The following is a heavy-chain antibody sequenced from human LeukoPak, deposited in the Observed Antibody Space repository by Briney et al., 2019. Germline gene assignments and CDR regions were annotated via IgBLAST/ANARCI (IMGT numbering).Heavy chain of an antibody. Sequence: SGGSLRLSCVASGFTFSNYAMNWVRQAPGKGLDWVSTISGGGHSTYYADSVKGRFTISRDNSKNTLYLQMNSLRAEDTAVYYCAKDHNWGAFFDYWGQGTLVTVSS. CDR2: ISGGGHST. D-gene: IGHD1-1*01. J-gene: IGHJ4*02. CDR1: GFTFSNYA. V-gene: IGHV3-23*01. CDR3: AKDHNWGAFFDY.